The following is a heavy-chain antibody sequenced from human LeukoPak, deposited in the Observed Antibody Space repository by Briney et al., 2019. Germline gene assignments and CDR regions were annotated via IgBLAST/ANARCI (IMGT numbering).Heavy chain of an antibody. J-gene: IGHJ4*02. CDR3: AKRGPGSPESGKYYFDY. Sequence: GGSLRLSCAASGFTFSSYSMNWVRQAPGKGLEWVSYISSSSSTIYYADSVKGRFTISRDNAKNSLYLQMNSLRAEDTAVYYCAKRGPGSPESGKYYFDYWGQGTLVTVSS. CDR2: ISSSSSTI. V-gene: IGHV3-48*01. D-gene: IGHD3-10*01. CDR1: GFTFSSYS.